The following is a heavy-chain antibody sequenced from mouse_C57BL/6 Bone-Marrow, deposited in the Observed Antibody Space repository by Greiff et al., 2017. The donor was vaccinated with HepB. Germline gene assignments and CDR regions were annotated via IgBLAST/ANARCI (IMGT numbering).Heavy chain of an antibody. D-gene: IGHD1-1*01. J-gene: IGHJ4*01. CDR1: GYTFTDYE. CDR3: TRRSSQDYYAMDY. V-gene: IGHV1-15*01. CDR2: IDPETGGT. Sequence: QVQLKESGAELVRPGASVTLSCKASGYTFTDYEMHWVKQTPVHGLEWIGAIDPETGGTAYNQKFKGKAILTADKSSSTAYMELRSLTSEDSAVYYCTRRSSQDYYAMDYWGQGTSVTVSS.